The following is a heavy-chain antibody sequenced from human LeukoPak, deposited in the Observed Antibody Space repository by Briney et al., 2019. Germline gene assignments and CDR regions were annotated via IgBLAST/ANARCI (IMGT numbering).Heavy chain of an antibody. CDR1: GFTFSSYG. J-gene: IGHJ6*03. D-gene: IGHD4-17*01. CDR3: AKSGGTYGDYFYYYYMDV. CDR2: IWYDGSNK. V-gene: IGHV3-33*06. Sequence: GGSLRLSCAASGFTFSSYGMHWVRQAPGKGLGWVAVIWYDGSNKYYADSVKGRFTISRDNSKNTLYLQMNSLRAEDTAVYYCAKSGGTYGDYFYYYYMDVWGKGTTVTVSS.